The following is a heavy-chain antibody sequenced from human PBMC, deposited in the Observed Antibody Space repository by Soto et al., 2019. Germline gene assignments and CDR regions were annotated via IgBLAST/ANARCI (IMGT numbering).Heavy chain of an antibody. D-gene: IGHD3-9*01. Sequence: GGSLRLSCAASGFTFSSYAMHWVRQAPGKGLEWVAVISYDGSNKYYADSVKGRFTISRDNSKNTLYLQMNSLRAEDTAVYYCARDHGRGDILTGYYEDYYGMDVWGQGTTVTVSS. CDR3: ARDHGRGDILTGYYEDYYGMDV. CDR2: ISYDGSNK. V-gene: IGHV3-30-3*01. J-gene: IGHJ6*02. CDR1: GFTFSSYA.